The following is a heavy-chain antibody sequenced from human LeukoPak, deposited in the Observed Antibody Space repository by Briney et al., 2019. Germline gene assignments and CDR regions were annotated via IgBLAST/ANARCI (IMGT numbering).Heavy chain of an antibody. J-gene: IGHJ4*02. CDR3: GVITGTTSA. V-gene: IGHV4-59*02. Sequence: PSETLSLTCTVSGGSVSSYYWSWIRQPPVKGLEWIGYIYYSGSTNYNPSLKSRVTISVDTSKNQFSLKLSSVTAADTAVYYCGVITGTTSAWGQGTLVTVSS. CDR1: GGSVSSYY. D-gene: IGHD1-7*01. CDR2: IYYSGST.